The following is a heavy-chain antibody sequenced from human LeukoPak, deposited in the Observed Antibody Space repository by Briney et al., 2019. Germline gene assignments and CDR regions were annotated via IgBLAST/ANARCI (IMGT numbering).Heavy chain of an antibody. Sequence: SGGSLRLSCAASGFTFSRYWMHWVRQAPGKGLEWVSAISGSGGSTYYADSVKGRFTISRDNSKNTLYLQMNSLRAEDTAVYYCAMDSTGYYDFWSGYYMGSTNYYYYYGMDVWGQGTTVTVSS. J-gene: IGHJ6*02. CDR3: AMDSTGYYDFWSGYYMGSTNYYYYYGMDV. CDR2: ISGSGGST. D-gene: IGHD3-3*01. CDR1: GFTFSRYW. V-gene: IGHV3-23*01.